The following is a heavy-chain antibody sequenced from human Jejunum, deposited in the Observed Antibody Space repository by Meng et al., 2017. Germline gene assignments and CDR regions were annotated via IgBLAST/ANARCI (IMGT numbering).Heavy chain of an antibody. V-gene: IGHV4-39*07. CDR1: GAAIITIAYY. CDR2: IYYSEGA. J-gene: IGHJ5*02. D-gene: IGHD3-10*01. CDR3: MSHERSGRYSTNWFDP. Sequence: HLLVPAPAPVMTKPSETMSLSSTFSGAAIITIAYYRSWIPQPPGKGLEWIVSIYYSEGASYNPSLRSRVTISLDPSNNQFSLRMNSVTAADTAVYYCMSHERSGRYSTNWFDPWGQGTLVTVSS.